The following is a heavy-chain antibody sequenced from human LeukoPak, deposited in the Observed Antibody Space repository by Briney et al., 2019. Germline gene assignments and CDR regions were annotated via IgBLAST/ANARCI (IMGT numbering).Heavy chain of an antibody. D-gene: IGHD3-10*01. CDR3: ARHQSVYVGGAFDI. CDR2: IYYSGST. Sequence: SETLSLTCTVSGGSISSSSYYWGWIRQPPGKGLEWSGSIYYSGSTYYNPSLKSRVTISVDTSKNQFPLKLSSVTAADTAVYYCARHQSVYVGGAFDIWGQGTMVTVSS. J-gene: IGHJ3*02. CDR1: GGSISSSSYY. V-gene: IGHV4-39*01.